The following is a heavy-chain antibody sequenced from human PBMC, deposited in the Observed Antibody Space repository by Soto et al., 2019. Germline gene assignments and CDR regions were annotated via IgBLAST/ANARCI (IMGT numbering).Heavy chain of an antibody. CDR1: GFTFSSYS. J-gene: IGHJ6*02. CDR2: ISSSSSYI. Sequence: GGSLRLSCAASGFTFSSYSMNWVRQAPGKGLEWVSSISSSSSYIYYADSVKGRFTISRDNAKNSLYLQMNSLRAGDTAVYYCARDRPLQAIYYYYGMDVWGQGTTVTVSS. CDR3: ARDRPLQAIYYYYGMDV. D-gene: IGHD4-4*01. V-gene: IGHV3-21*01.